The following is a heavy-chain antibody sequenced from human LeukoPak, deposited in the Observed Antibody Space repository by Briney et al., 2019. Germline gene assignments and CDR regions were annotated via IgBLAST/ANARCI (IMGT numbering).Heavy chain of an antibody. J-gene: IGHJ5*01. D-gene: IGHD1-7*01. V-gene: IGHV3-7*04. CDR1: GFIFRNYW. Sequence: GGSLRLSCAASGFIFRNYWMSWVRQAPGKGLEWVANIKPDGSERDYVDSVKGRFTISRDNAKNSLDLEMNSLRAEDTAVYYCARVRTKEGRDSWGQGTLVSVCS. CDR3: ARVRTKEGRDS. CDR2: IKPDGSER.